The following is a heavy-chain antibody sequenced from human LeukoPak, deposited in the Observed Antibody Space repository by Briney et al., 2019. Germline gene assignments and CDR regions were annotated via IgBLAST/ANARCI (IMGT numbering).Heavy chain of an antibody. CDR3: TKVRPAGNDY. D-gene: IGHD6-13*01. CDR1: GFTFSSYA. Sequence: PGRSLRLSCAASGFTFSSYAMSWVRQAPGKGLEWVSAISGSGGNTYYADSVKGRFTISRENSKNTLYLQMNSLRAEDTAVYYCTKVRPAGNDYWGQGTLVTVSS. CDR2: ISGSGGNT. J-gene: IGHJ4*02. V-gene: IGHV3-23*01.